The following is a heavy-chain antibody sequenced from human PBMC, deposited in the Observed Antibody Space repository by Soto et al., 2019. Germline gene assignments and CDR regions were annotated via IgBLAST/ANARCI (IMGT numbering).Heavy chain of an antibody. CDR1: GLTFSSYA. CDR3: SKSPSVVLVPSTLGGNNWFDP. V-gene: IGHV3-23*01. D-gene: IGHD2-15*01. Sequence: GGSLRLSCAASGLTFSSYAMNWVRQAPGKGLEWVSAISGSGGSTYYADYVKGRFTISRDNSKNTLYLQMNSLRAEDTAVYFCSKSPSVVLVPSTLGGNNWFDPWGQGTLVTVS. J-gene: IGHJ5*02. CDR2: ISGSGGST.